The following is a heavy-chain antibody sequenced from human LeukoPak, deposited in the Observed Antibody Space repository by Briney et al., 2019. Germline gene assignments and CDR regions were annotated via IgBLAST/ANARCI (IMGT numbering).Heavy chain of an antibody. D-gene: IGHD2-15*01. Sequence: GGSLRLSCAASGFTFSSYSMNWVRQAPGKGLEWVSSISSSSSYIYYADSVKGRFTISRDNAKNSLYLQMNSLRAEDTAVYYCARDRGSGGSCYFPWGQGTLVTVSS. CDR1: GFTFSSYS. CDR2: ISSSSSYI. CDR3: ARDRGSGGSCYFP. V-gene: IGHV3-21*01. J-gene: IGHJ4*02.